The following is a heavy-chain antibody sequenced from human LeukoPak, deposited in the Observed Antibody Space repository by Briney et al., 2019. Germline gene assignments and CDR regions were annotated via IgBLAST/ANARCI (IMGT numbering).Heavy chain of an antibody. CDR3: AKDRRVRGFAWFDR. J-gene: IGHJ5*02. Sequence: PGGSLRLSCAASGFTFSSYAMSWGRQAPGEGLEWVSAISGSGGNTYYADSVRGRFTISRDNSKSTLYLQMNSLRAEDTAVYYCAKDRRVRGFAWFDRWGQGTLVTVSS. V-gene: IGHV3-23*01. D-gene: IGHD3-10*01. CDR1: GFTFSSYA. CDR2: ISGSGGNT.